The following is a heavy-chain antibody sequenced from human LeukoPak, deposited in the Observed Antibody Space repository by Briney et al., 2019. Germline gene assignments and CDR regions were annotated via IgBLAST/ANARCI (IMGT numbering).Heavy chain of an antibody. D-gene: IGHD4-23*01. V-gene: IGHV4-4*09. CDR1: GGSISGFY. J-gene: IGHJ4*02. CDR2: TYHSGST. CDR3: ATLTTVVTAYYFDY. Sequence: LETLSLTCPVSGGSISGFYWSWIRPPPGEGLEWVGYTYHSGSTDYNPSLKSRVTISVDTSKSQFSLKLTSVTAADTAVYYCATLTTVVTAYYFDYWGQGTLVTVSS.